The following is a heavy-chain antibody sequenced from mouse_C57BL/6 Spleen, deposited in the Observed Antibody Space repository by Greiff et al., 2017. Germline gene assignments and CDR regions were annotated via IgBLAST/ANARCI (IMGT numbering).Heavy chain of an antibody. V-gene: IGHV1-50*01. CDR3: ARKRATVVAPYAMDY. CDR2: IDPSDSYT. J-gene: IGHJ4*01. D-gene: IGHD1-1*01. CDR1: GYTFTSYW. Sequence: VQLQQPGAELVKPGASVKLSCKASGYTFTSYWMQWVKQRPGQGLEWIGEIDPSDSYTNYNQKFKGKATLTVDTSSSTAYMQLSSLTSEDSAVYYCARKRATVVAPYAMDYWGQGTSVTVSS.